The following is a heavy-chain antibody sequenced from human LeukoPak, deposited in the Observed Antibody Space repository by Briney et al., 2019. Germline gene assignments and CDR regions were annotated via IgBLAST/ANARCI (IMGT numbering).Heavy chain of an antibody. V-gene: IGHV5-51*01. D-gene: IGHD2-15*01. CDR3: ARTLTREPHAFDI. CDR1: GYSFTRYW. CDR2: IDSRDSDT. Sequence: GESLRISCKGSGYSFTRYWIAWVRQMPGKGLEFMGVIDSRDSDTRYSPSFQGQVTISADKSISTAYLQWSNVVASDTAMYYCARTLTREPHAFDIWGQGTLDSLSS. J-gene: IGHJ3*02.